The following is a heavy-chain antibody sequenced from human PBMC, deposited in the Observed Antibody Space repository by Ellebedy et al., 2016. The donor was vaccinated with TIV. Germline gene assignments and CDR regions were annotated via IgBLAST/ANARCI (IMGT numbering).Heavy chain of an antibody. D-gene: IGHD3-22*01. Sequence: GEFLKISCATSGFTFNSYWMSWVRQAPGKGLEWVANINQDGSRIYYVDSVKGRFTISRDNAKNSVYLRMDTLRVEDTAVYHCVRDGAYGDYSPGYYGMDVWGQGTTVTVSS. V-gene: IGHV3-7*03. CDR1: GFTFNSYW. J-gene: IGHJ6*02. CDR2: INQDGSRI. CDR3: VRDGAYGDYSPGYYGMDV.